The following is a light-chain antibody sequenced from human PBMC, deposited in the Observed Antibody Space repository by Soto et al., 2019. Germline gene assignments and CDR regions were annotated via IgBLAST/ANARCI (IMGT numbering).Light chain of an antibody. CDR1: SSDVGGYIY. CDR2: DVS. CDR3: CSHAGSYRV. V-gene: IGLV2-11*01. J-gene: IGLJ3*02. Sequence: QSALTQPRSVSGSPGQSVTISCTGTSSDVGGYIYVSWYQQHPGRAPKLMIYDVSKRPSGVPDRFSGSKSGNTASLTVSGLQAEDEADYYCCSHAGSYRVFGGGTKLTVL.